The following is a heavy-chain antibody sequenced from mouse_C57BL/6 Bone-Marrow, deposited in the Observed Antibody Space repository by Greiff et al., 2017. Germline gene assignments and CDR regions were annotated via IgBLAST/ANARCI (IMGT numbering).Heavy chain of an antibody. CDR3: VRRRWLLRGYAMDY. D-gene: IGHD2-3*01. CDR2: IRSKSNNYAT. V-gene: IGHV10-1*01. J-gene: IGHJ4*01. CDR1: GFSFNTYA. Sequence: EVKLMESGGGLVQPKGSLKLSCAASGFSFNTYAMNWVRQAPGKGLEWVARIRSKSNNYATYYADSVKDRFTISRDDSESMLYLQMNNLRTEDTAMYYCVRRRWLLRGYAMDYWGQGTSVTVSS.